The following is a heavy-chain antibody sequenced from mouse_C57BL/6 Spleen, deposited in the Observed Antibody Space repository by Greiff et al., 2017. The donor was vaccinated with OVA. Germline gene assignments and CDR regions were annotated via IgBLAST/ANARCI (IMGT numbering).Heavy chain of an antibody. CDR2: IDPSDSYT. CDR3: ARKNYSPGYAMDY. J-gene: IGHJ4*01. Sequence: VQLHQPGAELVMPGASVKLSCKASGYTFTSYWMHWVKQRPGQGLEWIGEIDPSDSYTNYNQKFKGKSTLTVDKSSSTAYMQLSSLTSEDSAVYYCARKNYSPGYAMDYWGQGTSVTVSS. CDR1: GYTFTSYW. D-gene: IGHD2-12*01. V-gene: IGHV1-69*01.